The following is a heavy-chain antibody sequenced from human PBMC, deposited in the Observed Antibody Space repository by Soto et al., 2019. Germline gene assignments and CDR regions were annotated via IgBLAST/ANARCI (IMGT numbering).Heavy chain of an antibody. V-gene: IGHV4-34*01. CDR2: INHSGST. CDR1: GGPFSGYY. CDR3: ARNRRRSGSYYNPDYYYYYGMDV. Sequence: SETLSLTCAVYGGPFSGYYWSWIRQPPGKGLEWIGEINHSGSTNYNPSLKSRVTISVDTSKNQFSLKLSSVTAADTAVYYCARNRRRSGSYYNPDYYYYYGMDVWGQGTTVTVSS. J-gene: IGHJ6*02. D-gene: IGHD3-10*01.